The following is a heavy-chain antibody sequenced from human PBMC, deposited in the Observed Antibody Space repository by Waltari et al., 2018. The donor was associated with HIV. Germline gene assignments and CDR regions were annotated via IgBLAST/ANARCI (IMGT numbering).Heavy chain of an antibody. Sequence: EVQLVESGGGLIQPGGSLRLSCAASGFTVSSNYMSWVRQAPGKGLEWVSVIYSGGSTYYADSVKGRFTISRDNSKNTLYLQMNSLRAEDTAVYYCARDLDYCSGGSCYSGLYWGQGTLVTVSS. CDR1: GFTVSSNY. V-gene: IGHV3-53*01. CDR3: ARDLDYCSGGSCYSGLY. J-gene: IGHJ4*02. CDR2: IYSGGST. D-gene: IGHD2-15*01.